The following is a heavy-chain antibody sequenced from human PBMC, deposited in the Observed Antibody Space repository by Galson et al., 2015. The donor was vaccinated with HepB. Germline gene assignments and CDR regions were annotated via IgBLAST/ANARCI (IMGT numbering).Heavy chain of an antibody. CDR1: GYTFTSYY. Sequence: SVKVSCKASGYTFTSYYMHWVRQAPGQGLEWMGIINPSGGSTSYAQKFQGSVTMTRDTSTSTVYMELSSLRSEDTAVYYCARERGARGSYYNAFDIWGQGTMVTVSS. V-gene: IGHV1-46*01. J-gene: IGHJ3*02. CDR3: ARERGARGSYYNAFDI. D-gene: IGHD1-26*01. CDR2: INPSGGST.